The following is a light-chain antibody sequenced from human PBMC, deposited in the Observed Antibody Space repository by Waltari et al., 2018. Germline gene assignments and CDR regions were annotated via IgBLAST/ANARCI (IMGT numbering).Light chain of an antibody. CDR3: QQSYSTPRT. J-gene: IGKJ4*01. CDR1: QSSSSY. CDR2: AAS. V-gene: IGKV1-39*01. Sequence: DIQMTQSPSSLSASVGDRVTITCRASQSSSSYLNWYQQKPGKAPKLLIYAASRLQSGVPSRFSGSGSGTDFTLTISSLQPEDFATYYCQQSYSTPRTFGGGTKVEIK.